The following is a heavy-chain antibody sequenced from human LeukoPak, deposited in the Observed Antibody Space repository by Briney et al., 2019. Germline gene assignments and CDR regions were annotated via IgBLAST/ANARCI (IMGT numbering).Heavy chain of an antibody. V-gene: IGHV3-7*03. Sequence: GGSLRLSCAASGFTFSSYWMSWVRQAPGKGLEWVANIKQDGSEKYYVDSVKGRFTISRDNAKNSLYLQMNSLRAEDTAVYYCAREGEGHCSSTSCPGGMDVWGKGTTVTVSS. D-gene: IGHD2-2*01. CDR1: GFTFSSYW. CDR2: IKQDGSEK. CDR3: AREGEGHCSSTSCPGGMDV. J-gene: IGHJ6*04.